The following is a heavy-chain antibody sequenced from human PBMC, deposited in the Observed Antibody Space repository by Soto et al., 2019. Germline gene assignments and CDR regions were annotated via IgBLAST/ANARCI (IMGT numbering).Heavy chain of an antibody. CDR3: PLWIQLWSSDY. V-gene: IGHV4-39*05. CDR2: IYYSGST. CDR1: GGSISSSSYY. J-gene: IGHJ4*02. Sequence: SETPSLTCTVSGGSISSSSYYWGWIRQPPGKGLEWIGSIYYSGSTYYNPSLKSRVTISVDTSKNQFSLKLSSVTAADTAVYYCPLWIQLWSSDYWGQGTLVTVSS. D-gene: IGHD5-18*01.